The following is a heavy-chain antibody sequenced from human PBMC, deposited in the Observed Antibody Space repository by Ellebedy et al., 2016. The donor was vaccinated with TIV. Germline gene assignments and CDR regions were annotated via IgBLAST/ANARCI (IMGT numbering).Heavy chain of an antibody. D-gene: IGHD5-12*01. V-gene: IGHV3-7*03. CDR2: MTPDGSEI. Sequence: GESLKISCTVSGFIFSDNLISWVRRAPGKGLEWVANMTPDGSEIYYVNSVKGRFTISRDNAKSALYLQMNNLRAEDTAVYYCARDTYRGNDYWGQGTLVTVSS. CDR1: GFIFSDNL. J-gene: IGHJ4*02. CDR3: ARDTYRGNDY.